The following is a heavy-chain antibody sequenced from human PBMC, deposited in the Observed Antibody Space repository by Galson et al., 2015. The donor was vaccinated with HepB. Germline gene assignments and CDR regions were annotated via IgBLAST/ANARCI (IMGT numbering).Heavy chain of an antibody. CDR2: ISYDGSNK. Sequence: SLRLSCAASGFTFSSYAMHWVRQAPGKGLEWVAVISYDGSNKYYADSVKGRFAISRDNSKNTLYLQMNSLRAEDTAVYYCARDYYDSSGYYYGFFGLFWFDPWGQGTLVTVSS. V-gene: IGHV3-30*09. J-gene: IGHJ5*02. CDR3: ARDYYDSSGYYYGFFGLFWFDP. D-gene: IGHD3-22*01. CDR1: GFTFSSYA.